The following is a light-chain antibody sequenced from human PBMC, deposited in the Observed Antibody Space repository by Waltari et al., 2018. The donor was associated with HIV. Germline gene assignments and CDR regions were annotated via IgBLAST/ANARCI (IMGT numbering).Light chain of an antibody. CDR2: EVS. Sequence: QSALTQPASVSGSPGQSITISCTGTSSDVGGYNYVSWYQQHPGKAPKLMIYEVSKRPSGVSNRFSGSKSGNTASLTISGLQAEDEADYYCSSYASSCTLVFGGGTKLTVL. J-gene: IGLJ3*02. V-gene: IGLV2-14*01. CDR1: SSDVGGYNY. CDR3: SSYASSCTLV.